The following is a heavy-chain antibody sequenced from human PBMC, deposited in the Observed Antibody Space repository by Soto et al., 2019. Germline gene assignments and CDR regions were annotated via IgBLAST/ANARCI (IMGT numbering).Heavy chain of an antibody. Sequence: ASVKVSFKASGYTFTGYYMHWVRQAPGQGLEWMGWINPNSGGTNYAQKFQGWVTMTRDTSISTAYMELSRLRSDDTAVYYCARDKGYCSDTRCPDFDYWGQGTLVTVSS. CDR3: ARDKGYCSDTRCPDFDY. CDR1: GYTFTGYY. D-gene: IGHD2-15*01. J-gene: IGHJ4*02. V-gene: IGHV1-2*04. CDR2: INPNSGGT.